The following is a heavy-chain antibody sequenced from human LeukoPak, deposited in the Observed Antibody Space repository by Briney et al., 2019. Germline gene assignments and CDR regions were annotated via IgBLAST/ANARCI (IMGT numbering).Heavy chain of an antibody. V-gene: IGHV3-23*01. D-gene: IGHD3-22*01. J-gene: IGHJ4*02. Sequence: GGSLRLSCAASRFTFSSYAMSWVRQAPGKGLEWVSAISGSGGSTYYADSVKGRFTISRDNSKNTLYLQMNSLRAEDTAVYYCAKDKRASGYYDSSGFYWGQGTLVTVSS. CDR1: RFTFSSYA. CDR3: AKDKRASGYYDSSGFY. CDR2: ISGSGGST.